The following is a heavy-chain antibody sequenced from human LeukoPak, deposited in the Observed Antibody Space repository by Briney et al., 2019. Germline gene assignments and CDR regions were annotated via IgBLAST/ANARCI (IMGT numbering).Heavy chain of an antibody. CDR1: GFTFSSYA. Sequence: GGSLRLSCAASGFTFSSYAMHWVRQAPGKGLEYVSAISSNGGSTYNANSVKGRFTSARDKSKNTLYLQRGSLRAEDMAVYECARSYMVRGALDYWGQGTLVTVSS. V-gene: IGHV3-64*01. D-gene: IGHD3-10*01. CDR2: ISSNGGST. CDR3: ARSYMVRGALDY. J-gene: IGHJ4*02.